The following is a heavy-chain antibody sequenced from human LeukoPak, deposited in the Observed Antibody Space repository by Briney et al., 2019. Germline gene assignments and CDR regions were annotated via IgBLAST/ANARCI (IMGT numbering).Heavy chain of an antibody. Sequence: PGGSVPLSCAASGVTVSSNYMSWVRQAPGKGLEWVSVLYSGGSTYYADSVKGRFTISRDNSKNTLYLQMNSLRAEDTAVYYCASIRGYSGYAGYFDCWGQGTLVTVSS. J-gene: IGHJ4*02. D-gene: IGHD5-12*01. CDR1: GVTVSSNY. CDR3: ASIRGYSGYAGYFDC. V-gene: IGHV3-53*01. CDR2: LYSGGST.